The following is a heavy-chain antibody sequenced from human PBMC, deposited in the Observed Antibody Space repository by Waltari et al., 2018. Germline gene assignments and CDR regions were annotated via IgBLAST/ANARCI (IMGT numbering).Heavy chain of an antibody. J-gene: IGHJ5*02. CDR1: GFTFSNYW. CDR2: IKQDGSES. V-gene: IGHV3-7*01. Sequence: EVQLVESGGGLVQPGGSLRLSCGASGFTFSNYWMDWVRQAPGKGLEWVANIKQDGSESHYVDSVKGRFTISRDNAQNLLYLQINSLRDEDTAVYYCSVSLNHWGQGTLVTVSS. CDR3: SVSLNH.